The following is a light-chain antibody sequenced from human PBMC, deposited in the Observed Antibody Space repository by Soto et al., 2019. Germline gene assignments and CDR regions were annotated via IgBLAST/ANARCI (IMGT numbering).Light chain of an antibody. J-gene: IGLJ3*02. V-gene: IGLV4-69*01. CDR1: SGHSSYA. CDR2: LNSDGSH. CDR3: PTWGTGIHWV. Sequence: QSVLTQSPSASASLGASVKLTCTLSSGHSSYAIAWHQQQPEKGPRYLMKLNSDGSHSKGDGIPDRFSGSSSGAERYLTISSLQAEDEADYYCPTWGTGIHWVFGGGTKVTVL.